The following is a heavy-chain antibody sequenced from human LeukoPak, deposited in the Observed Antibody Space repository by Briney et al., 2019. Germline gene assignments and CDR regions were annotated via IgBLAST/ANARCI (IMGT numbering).Heavy chain of an antibody. V-gene: IGHV1-18*01. CDR1: GYTFTSYG. Sequence: ASVKVSCKASGYTFTSYGISWVRQPPAQGREWMGWISAYNGNTNYAQKLQGRVTMTTDTSTSTAYMELRSLRSDDTAVYYCARIPVAAAGTGWFDPWGQGTLVTVSS. CDR3: ARIPVAAAGTGWFDP. J-gene: IGHJ5*02. D-gene: IGHD6-13*01. CDR2: ISAYNGNT.